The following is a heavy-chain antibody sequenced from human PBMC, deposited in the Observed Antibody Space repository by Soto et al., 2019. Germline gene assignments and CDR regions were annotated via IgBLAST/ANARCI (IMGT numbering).Heavy chain of an antibody. Sequence: GGSLRLSCAASGFTFSSYGMHRVRQAPGKGLEWVAVISYDGSNKYYADSVKGRFTISRDNSKNTLYLQMNSLRAEDTAVYYCAKADYDILTGPSDYWGQGTLVTVSS. CDR1: GFTFSSYG. CDR3: AKADYDILTGPSDY. D-gene: IGHD3-9*01. J-gene: IGHJ4*02. V-gene: IGHV3-30*18. CDR2: ISYDGSNK.